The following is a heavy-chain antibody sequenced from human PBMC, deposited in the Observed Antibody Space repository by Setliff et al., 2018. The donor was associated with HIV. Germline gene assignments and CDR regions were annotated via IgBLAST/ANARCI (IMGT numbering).Heavy chain of an antibody. V-gene: IGHV1-18*01. CDR1: GYTFTTYG. Sequence: ASVNVSCKPSGYTFTTYGLSWVRQAPGQGLEWMGWISTYSDETSSSQNLQGRLTMTRDTSTSTVYMEVSSLRSDDTAVYYCARDRTHRSGWYGYFEYWGQGTLVTVSS. CDR3: ARDRTHRSGWYGYFEY. CDR2: ISTYSDET. J-gene: IGHJ4*02. D-gene: IGHD6-19*01.